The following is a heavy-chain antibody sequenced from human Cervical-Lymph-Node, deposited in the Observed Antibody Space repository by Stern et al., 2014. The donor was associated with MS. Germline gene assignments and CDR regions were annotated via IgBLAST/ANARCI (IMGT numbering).Heavy chain of an antibody. D-gene: IGHD1-26*01. J-gene: IGHJ6*02. CDR1: GFTFSDYW. CDR2: ISGDGSST. CDR3: TSGGSGSFYYYYYFGMDV. V-gene: IGHV3-74*02. Sequence: EMQLVESGGGLVQPGGSLRLSCVASGFTFSDYWMHWVRQVPGKGLVWVSRISGDGSSTSYADSVKGRFTISRDNAKNTLYLQMNSLRAEDTAVYYCTSGGSGSFYYYYYFGMDVWGRGTTVTVSS.